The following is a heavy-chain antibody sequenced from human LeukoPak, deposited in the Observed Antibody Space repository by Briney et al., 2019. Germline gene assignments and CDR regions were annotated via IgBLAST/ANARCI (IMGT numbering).Heavy chain of an antibody. J-gene: IGHJ4*02. CDR2: INTDGRRA. D-gene: IGHD1-20*01. CDR1: GFTFNDHW. CDR3: GRDHNWNQIDY. Sequence: GGSLRLSCAASGFTFNDHWMHWLRQAPGKGLEWVSRINTDGRRADYADSVKGRFTIFRDNAKNTLYLQMNNLRAEDTAVYYCGRDHNWNQIDYWGQGCLVIVAS. V-gene: IGHV3-74*01.